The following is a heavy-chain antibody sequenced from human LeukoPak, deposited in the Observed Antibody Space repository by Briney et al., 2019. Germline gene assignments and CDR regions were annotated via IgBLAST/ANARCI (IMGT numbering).Heavy chain of an antibody. D-gene: IGHD3-10*01. CDR2: IYSTEST. CDR3: ARLAARRGYYYYGMDD. CDR1: GGPIRSHY. J-gene: IGHJ6*01. Sequence: PSETLSLTCTVSGGPIRSHYWSWIRQPPGKELEWIGYIYSTESTNYNPSRKSRVAISVDTSKNQFSMKLNSVTAADTAIYYCARLAARRGYYYYGMDDWGQGTSVTVSS. V-gene: IGHV4-59*11.